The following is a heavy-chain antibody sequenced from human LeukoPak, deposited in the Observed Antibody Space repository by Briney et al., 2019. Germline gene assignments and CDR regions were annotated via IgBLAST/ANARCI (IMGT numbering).Heavy chain of an antibody. J-gene: IGHJ6*02. CDR2: IYYSGST. CDR1: GGSISSYY. D-gene: IGHD1-26*01. Sequence: SGTLSLTCTVSGGSISSYYWSWIRQPPGKGLEWIGYIYYSGSTNYNPSLKSRVTISVDTSKNQFSLKLSSVTAADTAVYYCARYSGSYSDYYYGMDVWGQGTTATVSS. CDR3: ARYSGSYSDYYYGMDV. V-gene: IGHV4-59*01.